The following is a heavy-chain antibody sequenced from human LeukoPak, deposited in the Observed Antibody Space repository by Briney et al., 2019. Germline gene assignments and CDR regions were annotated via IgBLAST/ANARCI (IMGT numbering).Heavy chain of an antibody. V-gene: IGHV4-34*01. D-gene: IGHD2-15*01. CDR3: ARWGLGYCSGGSCYSRKYFQH. J-gene: IGHJ1*01. CDR2: INHSGST. CDR1: GGSFSGYY. Sequence: SETLSLTCAVYGGSFSGYYWSWIRQPPGKGLEWIGEINHSGSTNYNPSLKSRVTISVDTSKNQFSLKLSSVTAADTAVYYCARWGLGYCSGGSCYSRKYFQHWARAPWSPSPQ.